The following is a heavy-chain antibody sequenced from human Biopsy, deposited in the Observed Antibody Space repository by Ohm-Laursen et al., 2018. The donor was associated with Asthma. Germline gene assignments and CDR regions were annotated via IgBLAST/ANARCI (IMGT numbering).Heavy chain of an antibody. CDR2: ISVYSGNT. CDR3: ARAVDYSHYYGIDV. J-gene: IGHJ6*02. D-gene: IGHD3-10*01. CDR1: GYTFNSAG. V-gene: IGHV1-18*01. Sequence: SVKVSCKTSGYTFNSAGITWVRQAPGQGLEWMGWISVYSGNTKVAQKLQDRVTMITDTSTSTAYMELRSLRSDDTAVYFCARAVDYSHYYGIDVWAKGPRSPSP.